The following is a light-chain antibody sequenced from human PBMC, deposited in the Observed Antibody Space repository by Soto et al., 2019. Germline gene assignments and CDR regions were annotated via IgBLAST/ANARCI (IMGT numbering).Light chain of an antibody. Sequence: IVMTQSPASLTVSLGERATIYCKSSQTVFTGSNNKNYLAWYQHKPGQAPKLLMYWATARESGVPDRFRGSGFGTEFTLTITSVQAEDVAVYYCHQYFTLPSFGGGTKVEI. CDR2: WAT. V-gene: IGKV4-1*01. CDR1: QTVFTGSNNKNY. CDR3: HQYFTLPS. J-gene: IGKJ4*01.